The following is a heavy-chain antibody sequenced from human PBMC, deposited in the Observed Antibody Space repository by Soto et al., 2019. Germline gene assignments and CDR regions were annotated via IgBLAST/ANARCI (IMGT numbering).Heavy chain of an antibody. CDR2: INPNSGGT. CDR1: GYTFTGYY. CDR3: ARGSTIFGLVIPWDYYYGMDV. D-gene: IGHD3-3*01. Sequence: GXSVKVSCKASGYTFTGYYMHWVRQAPGQGLEWMGWINPNSGGTNYAQKFQGWVTMTRDTSISTAYMELSRLRSDDTAVYYCARGSTIFGLVIPWDYYYGMDVWGQGTTVTVSS. J-gene: IGHJ6*02. V-gene: IGHV1-2*04.